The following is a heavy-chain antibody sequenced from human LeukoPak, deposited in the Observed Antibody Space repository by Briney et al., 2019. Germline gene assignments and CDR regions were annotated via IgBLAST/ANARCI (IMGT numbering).Heavy chain of an antibody. CDR2: IIPIFGTA. CDR3: ARTDTAMVNSDY. D-gene: IGHD5-18*01. V-gene: IGHV1-69*13. Sequence: SVKVSCKASTYTFTNFDLSWVRQAPGQGLEWMGGIIPIFGTANYAQKFQGRVTITADESTSTAYMELSSLRSEDTAVYYCARTDTAMVNSDYWGQGTLVTVSS. J-gene: IGHJ4*02. CDR1: TYTFTNFD.